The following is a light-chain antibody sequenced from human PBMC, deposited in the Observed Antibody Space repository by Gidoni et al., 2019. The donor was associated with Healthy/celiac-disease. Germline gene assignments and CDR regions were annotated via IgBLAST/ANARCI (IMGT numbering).Light chain of an antibody. CDR3: QQYGNLPGRPL. CDR1: QDISNY. CDR2: DAS. J-gene: IGKJ3*01. Sequence: DIQMTKSPSSLSASVGDRVTITCQASQDISNYLTWYQQKPGKAPKLLIYDASNLETGVPSRFSGSGSGTDFTFTISSLQPEDIATYYCQQYGNLPGRPLLGPGTKVDIK. V-gene: IGKV1-33*01.